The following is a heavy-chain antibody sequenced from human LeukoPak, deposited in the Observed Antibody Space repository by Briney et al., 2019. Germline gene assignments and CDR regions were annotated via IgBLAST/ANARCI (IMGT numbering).Heavy chain of an antibody. CDR3: ARVGTQYYYDGSGWGFDY. Sequence: SETLSLTCAVSGGSISSGGYSWSWIRQPPGKGLEWIGYIYYSGSTYYNPSLKSRVTISVDTSKNQFSLKLSSVTAADTAVYYCARVGTQYYYDGSGWGFDYWGQGTLVTVSS. V-gene: IGHV4-30-2*05. D-gene: IGHD3-22*01. CDR2: IYYSGST. J-gene: IGHJ4*02. CDR1: GGSISSGGYS.